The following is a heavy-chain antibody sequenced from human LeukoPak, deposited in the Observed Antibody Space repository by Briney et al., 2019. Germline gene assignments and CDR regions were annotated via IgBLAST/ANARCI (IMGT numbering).Heavy chain of an antibody. CDR1: GYTFTGYY. CDR2: INPNSGGT. J-gene: IGHJ3*02. D-gene: IGHD2-15*01. Sequence: ASVKVSCKASGYTFTGYYMHWVRQAPGQGLEWMGWINPNSGGTNYAQKFQGRVTMTRDTSISTAYMELSRLRSDDTAVYYCARAQDVLADDAFDIWGQGTMATVSS. V-gene: IGHV1-2*02. CDR3: ARAQDVLADDAFDI.